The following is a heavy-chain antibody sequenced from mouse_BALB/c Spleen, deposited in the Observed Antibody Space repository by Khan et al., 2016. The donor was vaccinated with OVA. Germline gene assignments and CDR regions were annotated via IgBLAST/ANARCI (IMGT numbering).Heavy chain of an antibody. V-gene: IGHV1-76*01. CDR2: ISPGSGDT. D-gene: IGHD1-2*01. CDR3: ARGNYFGYTFAY. J-gene: IGHJ3*01. CDR1: GYSFTDYY. Sequence: QVQLQQSGAELARPGASVKLSCKASGYSFTDYYINWVKQRTGQGLEWSVEISPGSGDTYYNERFKGKVTLTPEKSYSTALMQFSSLTSEDSAAYFCARGNYFGYTFAYGGLGTLVTVSA.